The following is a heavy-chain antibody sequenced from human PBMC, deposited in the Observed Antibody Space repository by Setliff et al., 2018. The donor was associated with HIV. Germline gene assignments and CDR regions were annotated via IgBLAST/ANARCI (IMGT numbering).Heavy chain of an antibody. Sequence: GASVKVSCKASGYTFSDYYIHWVRQAPGQGFEWMGRINPNTGGTKFAQKFQGSVTMTRDTSISTAYMELRRLRSDDTAVYYCATLRRDHDSYGEYRDDVFDIWGQGTMVTVSS. CDR2: INPNTGGT. J-gene: IGHJ3*02. CDR1: GYTFSDYY. V-gene: IGHV1-2*06. D-gene: IGHD4-17*01. CDR3: ATLRRDHDSYGEYRDDVFDI.